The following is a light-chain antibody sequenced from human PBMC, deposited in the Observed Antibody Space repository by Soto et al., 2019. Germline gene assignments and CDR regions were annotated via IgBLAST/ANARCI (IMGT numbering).Light chain of an antibody. CDR2: AAS. V-gene: IGKV1-27*01. CDR1: QGISNY. CDR3: QKYNTAPLT. Sequence: DIQMTQSPSSLSASVGGRVTITCRARQGISNYLAWYQQKPGKVPKLLIYAASTLQSGVPSRFSGSGSGTDFTLTISSLHPEDVATYYCQKYNTAPLTFGGGTKVEIK. J-gene: IGKJ4*01.